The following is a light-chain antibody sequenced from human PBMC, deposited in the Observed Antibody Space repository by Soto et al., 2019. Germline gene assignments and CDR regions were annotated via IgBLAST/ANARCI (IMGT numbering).Light chain of an antibody. J-gene: IGKJ5*01. Sequence: DIVMTQSPDSLAVSLGERATINCKSSQSVLYNSSNKNYLAWYQQKPGQPPKLLIYWASTRESGVPDRFSGSGSGTDFTLTISSLQAEDVAVYYCQQYYNIPRTFGQGTRLEIK. V-gene: IGKV4-1*01. CDR2: WAS. CDR3: QQYYNIPRT. CDR1: QSVLYNSSNKNY.